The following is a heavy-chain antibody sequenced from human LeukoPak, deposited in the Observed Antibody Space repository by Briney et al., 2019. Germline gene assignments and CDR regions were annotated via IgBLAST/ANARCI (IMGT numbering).Heavy chain of an antibody. CDR1: GGSISSGGYS. J-gene: IGHJ2*01. CDR2: IYYSGST. V-gene: IGHV4-61*03. D-gene: IGHD3-3*01. CDR3: ARVEWQGYWYFDL. Sequence: SETLSLTCAVSGGSISSGGYSWSWIRQPPGKGLEWIGYIYYSGSTNYNPSLKSRVTISVDTSKNHFSLKLSSVTAADTAVYYCARVEWQGYWYFDLWGRGTLVTVSS.